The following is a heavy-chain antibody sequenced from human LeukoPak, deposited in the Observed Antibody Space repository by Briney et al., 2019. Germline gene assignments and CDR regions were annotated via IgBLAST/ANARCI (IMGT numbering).Heavy chain of an antibody. CDR1: GFTFSSYA. Sequence: GGSLRLSCAASGFTFSSYAMHWVRQAPGKGLEWVAVISYDGSNKYYADSVKGRFTISRGNSKNTLYLQMNSLRAEDTAVYYCARDIARPIAVAGMNYYYYYGMDVWGQETTVTVSS. D-gene: IGHD6-19*01. J-gene: IGHJ6*02. CDR2: ISYDGSNK. V-gene: IGHV3-30-3*01. CDR3: ARDIARPIAVAGMNYYYYYGMDV.